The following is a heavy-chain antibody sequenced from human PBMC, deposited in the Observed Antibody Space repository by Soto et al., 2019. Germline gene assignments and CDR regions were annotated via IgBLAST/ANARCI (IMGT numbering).Heavy chain of an antibody. J-gene: IGHJ6*04. CDR1: GFTFSSYA. V-gene: IGHV3-64*01. D-gene: IGHD4-17*01. CDR2: ISSNGGST. Sequence: GGSLRLSCAASGFTFSSYAMHWVRQAPGKGLEYVSAISSNGGSTYYANSVKGRFTISRDNSKNTLYLQMGSLRAGDMAVYYCARAHLEYGDPSGMDVWGKGTTVTVSS. CDR3: ARAHLEYGDPSGMDV.